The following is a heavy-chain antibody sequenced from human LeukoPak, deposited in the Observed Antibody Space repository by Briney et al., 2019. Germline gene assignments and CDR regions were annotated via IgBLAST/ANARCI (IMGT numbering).Heavy chain of an antibody. CDR2: VHSSGRT. J-gene: IGHJ4*02. CDR3: ARHGPLAADLAAHYNGGFGY. CDR1: GDSISGYY. V-gene: IGHV4-59*08. D-gene: IGHD3-9*01. Sequence: PSETLSLTCTVSGDSISGYYWSWIRQSPAKGLEWIAYVHSSGRTNYNPSLRSRVTISIDTSKNQFSLKLTSVTAADTAVYYCARHGPLAADLAAHYNGGFGYWGQGTLVTVSS.